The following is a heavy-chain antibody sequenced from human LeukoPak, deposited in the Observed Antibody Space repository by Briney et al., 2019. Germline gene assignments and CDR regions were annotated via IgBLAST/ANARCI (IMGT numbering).Heavy chain of an antibody. CDR2: ITSDSSYM. CDR3: ARDFAS. J-gene: IGHJ5*01. Sequence: PGGSLRLSCAASGFTFSSHGMHWVRQAPGMGLEWVSTITSDSSYMYYADSVKGRFSISRDNAKNSLYLQMNILRVEDTAVYYCARDFASWGQGTLVTVSS. CDR1: GFTFSSHG. V-gene: IGHV3-21*01.